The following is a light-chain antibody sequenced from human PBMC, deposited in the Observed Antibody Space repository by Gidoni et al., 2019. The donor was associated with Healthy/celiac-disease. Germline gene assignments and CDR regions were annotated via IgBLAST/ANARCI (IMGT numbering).Light chain of an antibody. V-gene: IGLV3-1*01. Sequence: SYELTQPPSVSVSPVQTASITCSGDKLGDKYACWYHQKPGQSPLLVIYQDSKRPSGIPGLFSGSNSGNTATLTISGTQAMDAADYYCQAWDSSTAWGVFGGGTKLTVL. CDR2: QDS. CDR1: KLGDKY. J-gene: IGLJ2*01. CDR3: QAWDSSTAWGV.